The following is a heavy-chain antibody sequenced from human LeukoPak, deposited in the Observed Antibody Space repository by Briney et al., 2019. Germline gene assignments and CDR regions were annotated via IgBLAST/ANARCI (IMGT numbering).Heavy chain of an antibody. V-gene: IGHV3-23*01. D-gene: IGHD1-26*01. J-gene: IGHJ4*02. Sequence: GGSLRLSCAASGFTFSSYAMSWARQAPGKGLEWVSAISGSGGSTYYADSVKGRFTISRDNSKNTLYLQMNSLRAEDTAVYYCAKDQTAKVGATLDYWGQGTLVTVSS. CDR3: AKDQTAKVGATLDY. CDR1: GFTFSSYA. CDR2: ISGSGGST.